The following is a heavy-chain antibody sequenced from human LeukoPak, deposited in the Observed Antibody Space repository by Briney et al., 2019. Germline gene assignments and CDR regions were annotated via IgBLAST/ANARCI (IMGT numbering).Heavy chain of an antibody. J-gene: IGHJ4*02. Sequence: GGSLRLSCAASGFTFRTYWMHWVRQVPGKGLVWVSRIKTDGSETVYADNVKGRFTISRDNARNTLYLQMNSLRVEDTAVYYCTRTYYYDSRDYFDYWGQRALVTVSS. V-gene: IGHV3-74*01. CDR2: IKTDGSET. CDR1: GFTFRTYW. D-gene: IGHD3-22*01. CDR3: TRTYYYDSRDYFDY.